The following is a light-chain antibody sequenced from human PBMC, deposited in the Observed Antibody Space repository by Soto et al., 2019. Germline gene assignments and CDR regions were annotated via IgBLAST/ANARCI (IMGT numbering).Light chain of an antibody. J-gene: IGKJ1*01. CDR1: QSISSW. CDR2: DAS. CDR3: QQYNSYSRT. V-gene: IGKV1-5*01. Sequence: EIQMTYSPSTLSESVGDRVTITCRASQSISSWLAWYQQKPGKAPKLLIYDASRLESGVPSRFSGSGSGTEFTLTISSLQPDDFATYYCQQYNSYSRTFGQGTKV.